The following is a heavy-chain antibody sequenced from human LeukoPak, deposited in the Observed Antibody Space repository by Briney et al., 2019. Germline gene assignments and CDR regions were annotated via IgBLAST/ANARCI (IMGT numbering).Heavy chain of an antibody. J-gene: IGHJ5*02. CDR1: GFSLSGYW. V-gene: IGHV3-74*01. D-gene: IGHD2-15*01. CDR2: DNGDGSTT. Sequence: GGSLRLSCVASGFSLSGYWMYWVRQAPGKGLMYISRDNGDGSTTNYADVVKGRFTMSRDNVKNTLYLQMNSLRVEDTAVYYCARDPRNVGLAPWGQGTLVTVSS. CDR3: ARDPRNVGLAP.